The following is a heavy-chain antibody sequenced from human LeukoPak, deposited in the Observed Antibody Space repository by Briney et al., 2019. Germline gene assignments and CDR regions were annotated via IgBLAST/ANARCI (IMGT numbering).Heavy chain of an antibody. CDR3: ARGGMVRGVIY. CDR2: IYYSGST. V-gene: IGHV4-30-4*01. D-gene: IGHD3-10*01. J-gene: IGHJ4*02. Sequence: SETLSLTCTVSGGSISSGDYYWSWIRQPPGKGLEWIGYIYYSGSTYYNPSLKSRVTISVDTSKNQFSLKLSSVTAAVTAVYYCARGGMVRGVIYWGQGTLVTVSS. CDR1: GGSISSGDYY.